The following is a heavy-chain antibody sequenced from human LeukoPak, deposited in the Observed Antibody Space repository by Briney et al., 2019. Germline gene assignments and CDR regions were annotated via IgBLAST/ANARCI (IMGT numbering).Heavy chain of an antibody. V-gene: IGHV3-23*01. CDR2: ISDSGSST. J-gene: IGHJ4*02. CDR3: AKVVAWVDY. CDR1: GFTFSSYS. D-gene: IGHD2-15*01. Sequence: GGSLRLSCAASGFTFSSYSMNWVRQAPGKGLEWVSGISDSGSSTYYADSVKGRFTISRDNSKNTMYLQMNSLRAEDTAVYYCAKVVAWVDYWGQGTLVTVSS.